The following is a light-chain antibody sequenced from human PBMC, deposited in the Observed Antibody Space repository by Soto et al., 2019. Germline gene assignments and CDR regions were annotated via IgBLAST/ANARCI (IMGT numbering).Light chain of an antibody. CDR3: LQHNSYPLT. Sequence: DIQMTQSPSSLSASVGDRVTITCRASQGIRNDLGWYQQKPWKAPKRLIYGASSLQSGAQSRFSGSESGKEFTLPISSLQTEDFATYYCLQHNSYPLTFGGGTTVEIK. CDR1: QGIRND. CDR2: GAS. V-gene: IGKV1-17*01. J-gene: IGKJ4*01.